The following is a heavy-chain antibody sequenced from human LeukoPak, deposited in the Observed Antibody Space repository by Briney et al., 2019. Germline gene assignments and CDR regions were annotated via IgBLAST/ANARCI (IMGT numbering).Heavy chain of an antibody. V-gene: IGHV1-18*01. J-gene: IGHJ3*02. CDR3: ARERAPYDFWYRVFDI. D-gene: IGHD3-3*01. Sequence: ASVKVSCKASGYTFTSYGISWVRQAPGQGLEWMGWISAYNGNSNYAQKLQGRVTMTTDTSTSTAYMELRSLRSDDTAVYYCARERAPYDFWYRVFDIWGQGTMVTVSS. CDR2: ISAYNGNS. CDR1: GYTFTSYG.